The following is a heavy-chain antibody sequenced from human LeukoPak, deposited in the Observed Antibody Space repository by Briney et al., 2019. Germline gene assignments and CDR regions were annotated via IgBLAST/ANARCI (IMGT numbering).Heavy chain of an antibody. Sequence: SETLSLTCAVYGGSFSGYYWSWIRQPPGKGLEWIGEINHSGSTNYNPSLKSRVTISVDTSKNQFSLKLGSVTAADTAVYYCARGRQTYYYDSSGRAFDIWGQGTMVTVSS. CDR2: INHSGST. D-gene: IGHD3-22*01. J-gene: IGHJ3*02. V-gene: IGHV4-34*01. CDR1: GGSFSGYY. CDR3: ARGRQTYYYDSSGRAFDI.